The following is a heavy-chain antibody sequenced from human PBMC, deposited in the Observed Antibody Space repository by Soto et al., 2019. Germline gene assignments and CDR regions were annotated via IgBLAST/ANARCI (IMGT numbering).Heavy chain of an antibody. D-gene: IGHD3-22*01. CDR1: GGTFSSYA. J-gene: IGHJ4*02. CDR2: IIPIFGTA. CDR3: ARDHRDSSGYYWIGY. V-gene: IGHV1-69*13. Sequence: GASVKVSCKASGGTFSSYAISWVRQAPGQGLEWMGGIIPIFGTANYAQKFQGRVTITADESTNTAYMELSSLRSEDTAVYYCARDHRDSSGYYWIGYWGQGTLVTVSS.